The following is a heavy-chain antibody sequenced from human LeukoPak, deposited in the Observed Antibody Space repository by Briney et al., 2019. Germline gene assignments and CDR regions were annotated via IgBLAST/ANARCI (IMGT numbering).Heavy chain of an antibody. CDR1: GYTFTSYY. D-gene: IGHD3-10*01. CDR3: ARAPTGLGSGSYFFSL. J-gene: IGHJ4*02. Sequence: GASVKVSCKASGYTFTSYYMHWVRQAPGQGLEWMGIINPSGGSTSYAQKFQGRATMTRDTSTSTVYMELSSLRSEDTAVYYCARAPTGLGSGSYFFSLWGQGTLVTVSS. V-gene: IGHV1-46*01. CDR2: INPSGGST.